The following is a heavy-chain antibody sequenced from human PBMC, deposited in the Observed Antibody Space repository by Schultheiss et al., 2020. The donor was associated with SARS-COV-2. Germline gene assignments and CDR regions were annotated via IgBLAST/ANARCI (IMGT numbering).Heavy chain of an antibody. Sequence: SQTLSLTCTVSGGSINGYYWGWIRQSPGRGLEWIGYIYYTGNTNYNPSLKSRVTISVDTSKNQFSLKLSSVTAADTAVYYCARQPPKDRWFDPWGQGTLVTVSS. CDR2: IYYTGNT. CDR1: GGSINGYY. J-gene: IGHJ5*02. CDR3: ARQPPKDRWFDP. V-gene: IGHV4-59*08. D-gene: IGHD2-15*01.